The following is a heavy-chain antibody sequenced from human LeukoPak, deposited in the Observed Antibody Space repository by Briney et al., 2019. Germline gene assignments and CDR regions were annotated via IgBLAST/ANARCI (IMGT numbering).Heavy chain of an antibody. J-gene: IGHJ4*02. CDR3: ARHEDILTGYYTSHYFDY. D-gene: IGHD3-9*01. CDR2: IYYSGST. Sequence: SETLSLTCTVSGGSISSSSYYWGWIRQPPGKGLEWIGSIYYSGSTYYNPSLKSRVTISVDTSKNQFSLKLSSVTAADTAVYYCARHEDILTGYYTSHYFDYWGQGTLVTVSS. CDR1: GGSISSSSYY. V-gene: IGHV4-39*01.